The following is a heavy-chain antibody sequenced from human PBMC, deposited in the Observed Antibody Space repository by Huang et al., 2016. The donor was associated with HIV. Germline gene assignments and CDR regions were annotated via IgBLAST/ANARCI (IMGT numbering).Heavy chain of an antibody. Sequence: QVQLQESGPGLVKPSQTLSLTCAVSGGSISSCNYYWSWVRQPAGKGLEWIGHIYTSGSPNYNPFLKSRVTISKDTSKNQVSLKLSSVTAVDTAVYYCTRGGYNFEFWGQGTLVTVSS. D-gene: IGHD5-12*01. CDR2: IYTSGSP. V-gene: IGHV4-61*09. CDR1: GGSISSCNYY. CDR3: TRGGYNFEF. J-gene: IGHJ4*02.